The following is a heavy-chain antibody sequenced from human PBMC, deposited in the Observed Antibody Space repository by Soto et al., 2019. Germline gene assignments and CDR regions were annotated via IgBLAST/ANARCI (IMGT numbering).Heavy chain of an antibody. D-gene: IGHD3-3*01. V-gene: IGHV3-11*01. J-gene: IGHJ6*03. CDR1: GFTFSDYY. CDR2: ISSSGSTI. Sequence: GESLKISCAASGFTFSDYYMSWIRQAPGKGLEWVSYISSSGSTIYYADSVKGRFTISRDNAKNSLYLQMNSLRAEDTAVYYCGRSGSDYYYYYMDVWGKGTTVTVSS. CDR3: GRSGSDYYYYYMDV.